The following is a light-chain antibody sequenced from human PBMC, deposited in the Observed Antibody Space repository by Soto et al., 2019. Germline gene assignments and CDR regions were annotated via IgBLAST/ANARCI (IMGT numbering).Light chain of an antibody. J-gene: IGLJ3*02. CDR3: AAWDDSLNGPV. CDR2: YDD. V-gene: IGLV1-36*01. CDR1: SSNIGNNA. Sequence: QSVLTQPPSVSEAPRQRVTISCSGSSSNIGNNAVNWYQQLPGKAPKLLIYYDDLLPSGVSDRFSGSKSGTSASLAISGLQSEDEADNFCAAWDDSLNGPVLGGGTKLTVL.